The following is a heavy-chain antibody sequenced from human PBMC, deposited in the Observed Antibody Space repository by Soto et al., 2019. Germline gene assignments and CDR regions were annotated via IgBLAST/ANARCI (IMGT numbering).Heavy chain of an antibody. D-gene: IGHD3-22*01. V-gene: IGHV3-48*02. J-gene: IGHJ5*02. CDR1: GFTFSSYS. CDR2: ISSSSSTI. CDR3: ARDAPPLAYYYDPTWFDP. Sequence: EVQLVESGGGLVQPGGSLRLSCAASGFTFSSYSMNWVRQAPGKGLEWVSYISSSSSTIYYADSVKGRFTISRHNAKNSLYLQMNSLRDEDTAVYYCARDAPPLAYYYDPTWFDPWGQGTLVTVSS.